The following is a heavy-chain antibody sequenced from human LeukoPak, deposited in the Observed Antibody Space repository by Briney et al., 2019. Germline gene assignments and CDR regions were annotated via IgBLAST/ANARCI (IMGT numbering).Heavy chain of an antibody. J-gene: IGHJ4*02. CDR1: GGSISSYY. Sequence: PSETLSLTCTVSGGSISSYYWSWIRQPPGKGLEWIGYIYYSGSTNYDPSLKSRVTISVDTSKNQFSLKLSSVTAADTAVYYCARDVAGFDYWGQGTLVTVSS. D-gene: IGHD6-13*01. CDR2: IYYSGST. CDR3: ARDVAGFDY. V-gene: IGHV4-59*01.